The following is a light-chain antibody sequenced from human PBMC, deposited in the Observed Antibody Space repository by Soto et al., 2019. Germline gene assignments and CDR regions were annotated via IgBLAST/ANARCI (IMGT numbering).Light chain of an antibody. J-gene: IGKJ1*01. Sequence: QLTQSPSSLSASVGDRVTITCRASPAIASFLAWYQQKPGTAPKLLIYGASTLQSGVPSRFSGSRSGTDYTLTIASLQPEDFATYYCQQLNGSPWTFGQGTKVEIK. CDR2: GAS. CDR3: QQLNGSPWT. CDR1: PAIASF. V-gene: IGKV1-9*01.